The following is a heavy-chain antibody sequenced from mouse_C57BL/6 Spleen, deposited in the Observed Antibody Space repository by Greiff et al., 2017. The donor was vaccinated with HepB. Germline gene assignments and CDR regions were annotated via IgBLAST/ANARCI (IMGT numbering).Heavy chain of an antibody. CDR2: IDPSDSYT. CDR1: GYTFTSYW. CDR3: ARYGSSYDY. D-gene: IGHD1-1*01. Sequence: VQLQQPGAELVRPGTSVKLSCKASGYTFTSYWMRWVKQRPGQGLEWIGVIDPSDSYTNYNQKFKGKATLTVDTSSSTAYMQLSSLTSEDSAVYYCARYGSSYDYWGQGTTLTVSS. V-gene: IGHV1-59*01. J-gene: IGHJ2*01.